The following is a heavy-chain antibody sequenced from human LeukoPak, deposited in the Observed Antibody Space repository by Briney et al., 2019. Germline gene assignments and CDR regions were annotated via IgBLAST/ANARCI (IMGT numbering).Heavy chain of an antibody. J-gene: IGHJ6*03. CDR3: ARGGAYSGYDYYYYYYMDV. CDR1: GGTFSSYA. CDR2: IIPIFGTA. D-gene: IGHD5-12*01. Sequence: SVKVSCKASGGTFSSYAISWVRQAPGQGLEWMGGIIPIFGTANYAQKFQGRVTIIADESTSTAYMELSSLRSEDTAVYYCARGGAYSGYDYYYYYYMDVWGKGTTVTVSS. V-gene: IGHV1-69*13.